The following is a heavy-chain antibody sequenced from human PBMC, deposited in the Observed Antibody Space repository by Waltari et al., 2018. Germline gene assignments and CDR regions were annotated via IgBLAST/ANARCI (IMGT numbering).Heavy chain of an antibody. D-gene: IGHD6-19*01. CDR2: ISSDGTKK. J-gene: IGHJ4*02. V-gene: IGHV3-30*04. Sequence: QVQLVESGGGVLQPGTSLTLSCAASGLQLRSSAIPWLRTAPGKGLDWMSVISSDGTKKYYGCSVGGRFTVSRDNSKTTLFLQMNSLRPDDTAIYFCARARLIVAGGGDFWGQGTRVAVSS. CDR1: GLQLRSSA. CDR3: ARARLIVAGGGDF.